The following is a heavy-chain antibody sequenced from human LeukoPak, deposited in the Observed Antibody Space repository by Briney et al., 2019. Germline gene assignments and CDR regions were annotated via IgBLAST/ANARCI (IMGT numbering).Heavy chain of an antibody. Sequence: PSETLSLTCTVSGGSISSSNYYWGWIRQPPGKGLDWIGSIYYSGSTYYNPSLKSRVTMSVDTSKSQFSLKVSSVTAADTAVYYCARGVYGDGYNLVYFDYWGQGTLVTVSS. CDR3: ARGVYGDGYNLVYFDY. V-gene: IGHV4-39*07. CDR2: IYYSGST. CDR1: GGSISSSNYY. D-gene: IGHD5-24*01. J-gene: IGHJ4*02.